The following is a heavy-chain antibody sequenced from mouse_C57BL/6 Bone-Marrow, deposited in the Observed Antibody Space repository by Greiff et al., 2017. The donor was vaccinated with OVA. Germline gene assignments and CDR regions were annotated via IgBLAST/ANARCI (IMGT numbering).Heavy chain of an antibody. J-gene: IGHJ4*01. Sequence: EVKLLESGGGLVQPKGSLKLSCAASGFSFNTYAMNWVRQAPGKGLEWVARIRSKSNNYATYYADSVKDRFTISRDDSESMLYLQMNNLKTEDTAMYYCVRHRQLRFSYAMDYWGQGTSVTVSS. CDR3: VRHRQLRFSYAMDY. V-gene: IGHV10-1*01. D-gene: IGHD3-2*02. CDR1: GFSFNTYA. CDR2: IRSKSNNYAT.